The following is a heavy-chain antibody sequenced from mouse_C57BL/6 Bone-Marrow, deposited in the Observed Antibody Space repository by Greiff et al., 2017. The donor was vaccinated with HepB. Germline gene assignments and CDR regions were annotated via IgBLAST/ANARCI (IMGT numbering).Heavy chain of an antibody. V-gene: IGHV5-4*01. CDR3: ARAVYYYGSSYFDY. J-gene: IGHJ2*01. Sequence: RVESGGGLVKPGGSLKLSCAASGVTFSSYAMSWVRQTPEKRLEWVATISDGGSYTYYPDNVKGRFTISRDNAKNNLYLQMSHLKSEDTAMYYCARAVYYYGSSYFDYWGQGTTLTVSS. CDR2: ISDGGSYT. CDR1: GVTFSSYA. D-gene: IGHD1-1*01.